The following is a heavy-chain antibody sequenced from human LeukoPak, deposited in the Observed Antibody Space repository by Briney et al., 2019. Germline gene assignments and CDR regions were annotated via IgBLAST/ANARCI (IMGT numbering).Heavy chain of an antibody. CDR1: GYTFTGYY. V-gene: IGHV1-2*02. CDR2: INPNSGGT. CDR3: ARGVRDCSSTSCYILKGLWY. J-gene: IGHJ4*02. Sequence: ASVKVPCKASGYTFTGYYMQWVRQAPGQGLEWMGWINPNSGGTNYAQKFQGRVTMARDTSSSTAYMELSRLRSDDTAVYHCARGVRDCSSTSCYILKGLWYWGQGTPVTVSS. D-gene: IGHD2-2*02.